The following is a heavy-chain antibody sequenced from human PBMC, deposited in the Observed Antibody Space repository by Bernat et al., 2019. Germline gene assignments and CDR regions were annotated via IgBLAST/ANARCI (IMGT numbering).Heavy chain of an antibody. CDR3: ARDAIAVAGRGFDL. CDR1: GYTFTGYY. Sequence: VQLVESGAEVKKPGASVKVSCKASGYTFTGYYMHWVRQAPGQGLEWMGWINPKNGGTSYAQNFQGRVTMTRDTSTSTAYMELSRLRSDDTAVYYCARDAIAVAGRGFDLWGRGTLVTVSS. CDR2: INPKNGGT. J-gene: IGHJ2*01. D-gene: IGHD6-19*01. V-gene: IGHV1-2*02.